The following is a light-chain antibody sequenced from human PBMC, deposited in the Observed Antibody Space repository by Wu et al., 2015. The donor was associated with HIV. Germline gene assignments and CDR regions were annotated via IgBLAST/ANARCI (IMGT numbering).Light chain of an antibody. CDR2: ATS. Sequence: EILMTQSPVTLSLSPGERATLSCRASQDVGKYVAWYQQKPGQAPRLLISATSTRASGIPARFIGSGSGTDFTLIINGLESEDSAVYYCQQHGNWPPVSFGGGTKLEIK. V-gene: IGKV3-15*01. CDR3: QQHGNWPPVS. J-gene: IGKJ4*01. CDR1: QDVGKY.